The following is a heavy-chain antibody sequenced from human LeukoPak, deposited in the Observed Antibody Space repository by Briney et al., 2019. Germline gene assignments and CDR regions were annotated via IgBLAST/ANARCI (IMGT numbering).Heavy chain of an antibody. D-gene: IGHD3-22*01. CDR3: ARSGDSSGYYFLLSWY. CDR2: IIPIFGTA. V-gene: IGHV1-69*13. Sequence: SVKVSCKASGGTFSSYAINWVRQAPGQGLEWMGGIIPIFGTANYAQKFQGRVTITADESTSTAYMELSSLRSEDTAVYYCARSGDSSGYYFLLSWYWGQGTLVTVSS. CDR1: GGTFSSYA. J-gene: IGHJ4*02.